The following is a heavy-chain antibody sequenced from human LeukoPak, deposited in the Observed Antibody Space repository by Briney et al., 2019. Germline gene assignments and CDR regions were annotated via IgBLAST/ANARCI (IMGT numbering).Heavy chain of an antibody. Sequence: GGSLRLSCAASGFTFSSYSMNWVRQAPGKGLEWVSSISSSSSYIYYTDSVKGRFTISRDNAKNSLYLQMNSLRAEDTAVYYCARDNRVMVRGVIITYYFDYWGQGTLVTVSS. CDR2: ISSSSSYI. D-gene: IGHD3-10*01. J-gene: IGHJ4*02. CDR1: GFTFSSYS. CDR3: ARDNRVMVRGVIITYYFDY. V-gene: IGHV3-21*01.